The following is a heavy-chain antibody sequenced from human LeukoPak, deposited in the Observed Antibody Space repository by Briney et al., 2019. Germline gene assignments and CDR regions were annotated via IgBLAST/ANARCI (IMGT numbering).Heavy chain of an antibody. CDR1: GFTFSSYS. V-gene: IGHV3-21*01. Sequence: PGGSLRLSCAASGFTFSSYSMNWVRQAPGKGLEWVSSISSSSSYIYYADSVKGRFTISRDNSKNTLYLQMNSLRAEDTAVYYCAKDGIAASGWYADYWGQGTLVTVSS. D-gene: IGHD6-19*01. J-gene: IGHJ4*02. CDR3: AKDGIAASGWYADY. CDR2: ISSSSSYI.